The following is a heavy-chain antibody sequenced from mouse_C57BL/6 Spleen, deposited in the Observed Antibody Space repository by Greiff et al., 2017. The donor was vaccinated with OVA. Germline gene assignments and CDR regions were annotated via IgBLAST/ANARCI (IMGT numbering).Heavy chain of an antibody. CDR1: GYSITSGYY. V-gene: IGHV3-6*01. CDR3: ARGSYDYSHY. CDR2: ISYDGSN. J-gene: IGHJ2*01. D-gene: IGHD2-4*01. Sequence: EVQLQQSGPGLVKPSQSLSLTCSVTGYSITSGYYWNWIRQFPGNKLEWMGYISYDGSNNYNPSLKNRISITRDTSKNQFFLKLNSVTTEDTATYYCARGSYDYSHYWGQGTTLTVSS.